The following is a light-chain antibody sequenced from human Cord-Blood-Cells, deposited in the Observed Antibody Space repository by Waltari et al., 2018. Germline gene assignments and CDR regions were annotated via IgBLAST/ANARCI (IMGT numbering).Light chain of an antibody. CDR1: QSISSY. J-gene: IGKJ4*01. CDR2: AAS. CDR3: LQSYSTPPLT. V-gene: IGKV1-39*01. Sequence: DIQMTQSPSSLSASVGDRVTITCRASQSISSYLNWYQQKPGKAPKLLIYAASSLQSGVPSSFSGSGSWTDFTLTISSLQPEDFATYYCLQSYSTPPLTFGGGTKVEIK.